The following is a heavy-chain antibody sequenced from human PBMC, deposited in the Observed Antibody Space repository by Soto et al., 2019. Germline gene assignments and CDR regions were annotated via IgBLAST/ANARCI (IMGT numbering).Heavy chain of an antibody. CDR3: ARDHGNGDYYFDY. Sequence: QVQLVQSGAEVKKPGASVKVSCKASGYTFTGYYMHWVRQAPGQGLEWMGWINPNSGGTNYAQKFQGWVTMTRDTSISPAYMELSRLRSDDTAVYYFARDHGNGDYYFDYWGQGTLVTVSS. V-gene: IGHV1-2*04. CDR2: INPNSGGT. D-gene: IGHD4-17*01. J-gene: IGHJ4*02. CDR1: GYTFTGYY.